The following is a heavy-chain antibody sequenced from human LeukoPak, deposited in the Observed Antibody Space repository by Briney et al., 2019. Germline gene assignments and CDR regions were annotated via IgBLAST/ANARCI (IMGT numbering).Heavy chain of an antibody. D-gene: IGHD3-22*01. V-gene: IGHV3-74*01. Sequence: PGGSLRLSCAASGFIFSRYWMHWVRQGPGKGLVWVSRINSDGSSTNYADSVKGRFTISRDNAKNTLFLQMDSLRAEDTAVYYCAKVYESSAYSNYWGQGTLVTVSS. CDR3: AKVYESSAYSNY. CDR2: INSDGSST. CDR1: GFIFSRYW. J-gene: IGHJ4*02.